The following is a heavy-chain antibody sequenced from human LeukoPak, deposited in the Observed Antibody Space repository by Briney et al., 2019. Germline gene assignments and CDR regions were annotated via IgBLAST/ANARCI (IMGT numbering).Heavy chain of an antibody. D-gene: IGHD1-26*01. CDR2: ISYGGSNK. Sequence: AGGSLRLSCAASGFTFSSYAMHWVRQAPGKGLEWVAVISYGGSNKYYADSVKGRFTISRDNSKNTLYLQMNSLRAEDTAVYYCARSVGATEYWGQGTLVTVSS. CDR3: ARSVGATEY. J-gene: IGHJ4*02. CDR1: GFTFSSYA. V-gene: IGHV3-30-3*01.